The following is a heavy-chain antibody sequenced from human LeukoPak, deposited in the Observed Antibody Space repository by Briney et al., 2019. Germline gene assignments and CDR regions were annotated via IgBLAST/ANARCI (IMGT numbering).Heavy chain of an antibody. CDR3: AGMRITVFRDGTEHYHHGLDV. CDR1: GGYMSSSSYY. Sequence: SETLSLTCTVSGGYMSSSSYYWGWIRQTPGKGLEWIGNIYFAGTTNYNPSLKSRVTISADMSNNRFSLKLTSVTAADTAVYYCAGMRITVFRDGTEHYHHGLDVWGHGTTVIVS. V-gene: IGHV4-39*02. J-gene: IGHJ6*02. CDR2: IYFAGTT. D-gene: IGHD3-10*01.